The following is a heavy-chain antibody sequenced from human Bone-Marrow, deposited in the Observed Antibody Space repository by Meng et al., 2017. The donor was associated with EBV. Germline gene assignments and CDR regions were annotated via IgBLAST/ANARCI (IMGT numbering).Heavy chain of an antibody. J-gene: IGHJ4*02. CDR1: CGTISNGDCY. D-gene: IGHD1-14*01. Sequence: QFQLMEPAPGLVKPSQTRSLTCTDTCGTISNGDCYWSWIRHPPAKGLEGLGYIYYSVSTYDIPALKSRVTISVDTSKNQFSLKLSTVTAAASAVYYCARVMGPNRTPYYFDYWGQGTLVTVSS. CDR3: ARVMGPNRTPYYFDY. V-gene: IGHV4-30-4*08. CDR2: IYYSVST.